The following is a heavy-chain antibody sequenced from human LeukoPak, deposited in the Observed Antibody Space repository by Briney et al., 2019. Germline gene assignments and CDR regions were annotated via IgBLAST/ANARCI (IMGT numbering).Heavy chain of an antibody. CDR1: GGTFSSYA. V-gene: IGHV1-69*04. CDR3: ARADILIGARNYCYYYGMDV. J-gene: IGHJ6*02. D-gene: IGHD3-9*01. Sequence: GASVKVSCKASGGTFSSYAISWVRQAPGQGLEWMGRIIPILGIANYAQKFQGRVTITADKSTSTAYMELSSLRSEDTAVYYCARADILIGARNYCYYYGMDVWGQGTTVTVSS. CDR2: IIPILGIA.